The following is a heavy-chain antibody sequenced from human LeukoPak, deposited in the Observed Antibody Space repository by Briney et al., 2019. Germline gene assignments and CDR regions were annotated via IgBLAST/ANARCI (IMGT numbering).Heavy chain of an antibody. CDR2: IIPIFGTA. V-gene: IGHV1-69*13. D-gene: IGHD3-3*01. Sequence: SVKVSCKASGYTFTSYAISWVRQAPGQGLEWMGGIIPIFGTANYAQKFQGRVTITADESTSTAYMELSSLRSEDTAVYYCARDLDFWSGYYPNYYYYGMDVWGQGTTVTVSS. CDR1: GYTFTSYA. J-gene: IGHJ6*02. CDR3: ARDLDFWSGYYPNYYYYGMDV.